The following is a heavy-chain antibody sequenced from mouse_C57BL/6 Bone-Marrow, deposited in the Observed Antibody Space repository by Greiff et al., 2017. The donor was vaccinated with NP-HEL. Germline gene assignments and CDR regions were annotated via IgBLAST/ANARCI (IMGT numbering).Heavy chain of an antibody. CDR1: GFNIKDDY. Sequence: EVQLQQSGAELVRPGASVKLSCTASGFNIKDDYMPWVKQRPEQGLEWIGWIDPENGDTEYASKFKGKATITADTSSNTAYLQLSSLTSEDTAVYYCTRVYYYGSSHYYAMDYWGQGTSVTVSS. CDR3: TRVYYYGSSHYYAMDY. CDR2: IDPENGDT. D-gene: IGHD1-1*01. V-gene: IGHV14-4*01. J-gene: IGHJ4*01.